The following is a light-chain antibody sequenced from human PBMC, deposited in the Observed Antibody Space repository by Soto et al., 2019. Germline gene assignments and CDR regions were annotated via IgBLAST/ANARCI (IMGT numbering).Light chain of an antibody. J-gene: IGLJ2*01. CDR2: EVS. Sequence: QSALTQPPSASGSPGQTVTISCTGTSSDVGGYNYVSWYQQHPGKAPKLLIDEVSKRPSGVPDRFSGSKSGNTASLTVSGLQAEDEDDYYCSSYAGSNDRVFGGGTKLTVL. CDR1: SSDVGGYNY. V-gene: IGLV2-8*01. CDR3: SSYAGSNDRV.